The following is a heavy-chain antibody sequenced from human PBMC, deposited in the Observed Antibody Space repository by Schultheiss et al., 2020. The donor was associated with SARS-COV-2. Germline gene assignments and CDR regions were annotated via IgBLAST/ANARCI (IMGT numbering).Heavy chain of an antibody. D-gene: IGHD3-22*01. CDR3: ARGYDSSGYYFDP. Sequence: GSLRLSCTVSGGSISSYYWSWVRQPADKGLEWIGRFHTSGTTNYNPFLESRVTISVDTSKNQFSLKLSSVTAADTAVYYCARGYDSSGYYFDPWGQGTLVTVSS. CDR1: GGSISSYY. V-gene: IGHV4-4*07. CDR2: FHTSGTT. J-gene: IGHJ5*02.